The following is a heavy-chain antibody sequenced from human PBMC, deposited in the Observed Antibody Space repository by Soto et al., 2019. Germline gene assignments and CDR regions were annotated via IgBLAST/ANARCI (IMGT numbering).Heavy chain of an antibody. CDR3: AMAGTFHI. CDR1: GFTFSSYG. J-gene: IGHJ3*02. V-gene: IGHV3-30*03. CDR2: ISYDGSNK. Sequence: QVQLVESGGGVVQPGRSLRLSCAASGFTFSSYGMHWVRQAPGKGLEWVAVISYDGSNKYYADSVKGRFTISRDNSKNSLYLQMNSLIAEDTAVYYCAMAGTFHIRGQGTMVTVSS.